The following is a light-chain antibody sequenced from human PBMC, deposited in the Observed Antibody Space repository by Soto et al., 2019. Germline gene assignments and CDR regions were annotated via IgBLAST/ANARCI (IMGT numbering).Light chain of an antibody. CDR1: KNDIGVYDF. V-gene: IGLV2-8*01. Sequence: QSALTQPPSASGSPGQSVTISCTGTKNDIGVYDFVSWYQHHPGKAPRLIIYEVVQRPSGVPDRFSGSKSGNTASLTVSGLQAADEADYFCFSYAGDSTWVFGGGTQLTVL. CDR2: EVV. J-gene: IGLJ3*02. CDR3: FSYAGDSTWV.